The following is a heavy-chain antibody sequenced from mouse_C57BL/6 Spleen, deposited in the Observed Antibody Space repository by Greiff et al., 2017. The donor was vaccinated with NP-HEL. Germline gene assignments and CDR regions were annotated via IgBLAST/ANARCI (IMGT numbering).Heavy chain of an antibody. Sequence: EVQLVESGGGLVKPGGSLKLSCAASGFTFSDYGMHWVRQAPEKGLEWVAYISSGSSTIYYADTVKGRFTISRDNAKNTLFLQMTRLRSEDTAMYYCARPYYYGSSPAWFAYWGQGTLVTVSA. CDR3: ARPYYYGSSPAWFAY. CDR2: ISSGSSTI. J-gene: IGHJ3*01. D-gene: IGHD1-1*01. V-gene: IGHV5-17*01. CDR1: GFTFSDYG.